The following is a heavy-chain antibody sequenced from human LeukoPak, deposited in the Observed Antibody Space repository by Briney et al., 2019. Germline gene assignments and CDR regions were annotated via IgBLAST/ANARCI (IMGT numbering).Heavy chain of an antibody. CDR3: ARRTVTFDY. Sequence: KPSETLSLTCTVSGGSISSYYWSWIRQPPGKGLEWIGYIYYSGSTNYNPSLKSRVTISVDTSKNQFSLKLSSVTAADTAVYYCARRTVTFDYWGQGTLVTVSS. V-gene: IGHV4-59*01. CDR2: IYYSGST. D-gene: IGHD4-17*01. CDR1: GGSISSYY. J-gene: IGHJ4*02.